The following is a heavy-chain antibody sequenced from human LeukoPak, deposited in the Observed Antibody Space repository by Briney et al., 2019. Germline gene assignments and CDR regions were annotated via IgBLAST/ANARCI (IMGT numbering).Heavy chain of an antibody. V-gene: IGHV3-21*01. CDR2: ISSSSSYI. CDR3: ARDRGRNARRYYYYYYMDV. J-gene: IGHJ6*03. D-gene: IGHD3-10*01. CDR1: GFTFSSYS. Sequence: GSLRLSCAASGFTFSSYSMNWVRQAPGKGLEWVSSISSSSSYIYYADSVKGRFTISRDNAKNSLYLQMNSLRAEDTAVYYCARDRGRNARRYYYYYYMDVWGKGTTVTVSS.